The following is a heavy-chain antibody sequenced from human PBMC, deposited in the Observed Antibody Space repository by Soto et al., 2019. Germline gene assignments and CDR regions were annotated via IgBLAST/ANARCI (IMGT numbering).Heavy chain of an antibody. D-gene: IGHD3-10*01. V-gene: IGHV1-2*02. Sequence: ASVKVSCKASGYTFTGYYMHWVRQAPGQGLEWMGWINPNSGGTNYAQKFQGRVTMTRDTSISTAYMELSRPRSDDTAVYYCARDPHYYGSGSPDYWGQGTLVSVSS. J-gene: IGHJ4*02. CDR3: ARDPHYYGSGSPDY. CDR1: GYTFTGYY. CDR2: INPNSGGT.